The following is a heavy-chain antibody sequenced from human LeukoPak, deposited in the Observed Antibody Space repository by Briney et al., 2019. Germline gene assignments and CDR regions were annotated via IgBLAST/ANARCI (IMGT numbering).Heavy chain of an antibody. CDR3: ARQGAGVPFDY. CDR1: GGSIRSYY. Sequence: SETLSLTCTVSGGSIRSYYWSWIRQPPGQGLEWIGYIYYSGSTNYNPSLKSRVTISVDTSKSQFSLKLSSVTAADTAVYYCARQGAGVPFDYWGRGTLVTVSS. V-gene: IGHV4-59*08. D-gene: IGHD3-10*01. J-gene: IGHJ4*02. CDR2: IYYSGST.